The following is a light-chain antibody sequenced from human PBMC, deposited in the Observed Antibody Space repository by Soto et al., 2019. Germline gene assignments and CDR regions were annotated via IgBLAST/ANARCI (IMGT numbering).Light chain of an antibody. Sequence: VITQSPFTLSASPGESATLSCRASQSVDNNVAWYQQKPGQAPRLLIVGSFARATGIPARFSGSGSGSEFTLTISGLQSEDFAVYHCQQYNDRPPITFAQGTRLEI. J-gene: IGKJ5*01. CDR2: GSF. CDR3: QQYNDRPPIT. CDR1: QSVDNN. V-gene: IGKV3-15*01.